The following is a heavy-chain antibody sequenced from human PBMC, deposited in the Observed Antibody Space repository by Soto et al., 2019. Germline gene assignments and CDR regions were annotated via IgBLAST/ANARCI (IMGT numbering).Heavy chain of an antibody. CDR3: ARQINIAARLLDY. Sequence: PSETLSLTCAVYGGSFSGYYWSWIRQPPGKGLEWIGEINHSGSTNYNPSLKSRVTISVDTSKNQFSLKLSSVTAADTAVYYCARQINIAARLLDYWGQGTLVTVSS. CDR2: INHSGST. D-gene: IGHD6-6*01. CDR1: GGSFSGYY. J-gene: IGHJ4*02. V-gene: IGHV4-34*01.